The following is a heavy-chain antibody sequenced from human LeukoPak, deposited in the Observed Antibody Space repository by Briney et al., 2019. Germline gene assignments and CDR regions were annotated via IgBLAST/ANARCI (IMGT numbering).Heavy chain of an antibody. CDR1: GGSISSSSYY. CDR3: ARADLSIAARRRGYYFDY. V-gene: IGHV4-39*07. D-gene: IGHD6-6*01. CDR2: VYYSGST. J-gene: IGHJ4*02. Sequence: SETLSLTCPVSGGSISSSSYYWGWIRQPPGKGLEWVGSVYYSGSTYYNPSLKSRVTISVDTSKNQFSLKLSSVTAADTAVYYCARADLSIAARRRGYYFDYWGQGTLVTVSS.